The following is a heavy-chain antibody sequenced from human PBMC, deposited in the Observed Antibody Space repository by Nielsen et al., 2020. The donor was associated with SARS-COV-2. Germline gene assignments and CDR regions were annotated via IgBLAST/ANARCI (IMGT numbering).Heavy chain of an antibody. CDR1: GFTFSKYA. CDR2: IFSNGAAA. D-gene: IGHD7-27*01. V-gene: IGHV3-23*01. Sequence: GESLKISCAASGFTFSKYAMSWVRQSPGKGLEWVSGIFSNGAAAWCAESVKGRFTISRDNSKNTLYLQLNSLRAEDTAIYYCAKDETTSGVNFFHYWGQGALVTVSS. CDR3: AKDETTSGVNFFHY. J-gene: IGHJ4*02.